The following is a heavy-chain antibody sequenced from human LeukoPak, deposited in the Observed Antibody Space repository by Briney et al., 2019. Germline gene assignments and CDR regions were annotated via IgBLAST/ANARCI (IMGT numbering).Heavy chain of an antibody. CDR3: GRLNLPAVSGAFDY. V-gene: IGHV4-4*07. D-gene: IGHD2-2*01. Sequence: SEALSLTCTVSGGSINTYYWSWIRQPPGKGLEWIGRIHSSGTTHYNPSLRSRVTLSIDTSKNQFSLKLTSVTAADTAVYYCGRLNLPAVSGAFDYWGQGNLVTVSS. CDR1: GGSINTYY. J-gene: IGHJ4*02. CDR2: IHSSGTT.